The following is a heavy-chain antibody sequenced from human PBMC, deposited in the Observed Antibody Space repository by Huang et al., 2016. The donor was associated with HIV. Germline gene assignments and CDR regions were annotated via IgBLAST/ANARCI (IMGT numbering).Heavy chain of an antibody. J-gene: IGHJ6*02. V-gene: IGHV4-39*01. CDR1: GGSIGSSSYY. Sequence: LQLQESGPGLVKSSETLSLICTVSGGSIGSSSYYWGGIRQPPGKGPEWIGSIYYSGNTYYNPPLKSRVTISVDTSKNQFSLKVNSVTAADTAVYYCARHGRVAGHYYNNMDVWGRGTTVTVSS. D-gene: IGHD6-19*01. CDR3: ARHGRVAGHYYNNMDV. CDR2: IYYSGNT.